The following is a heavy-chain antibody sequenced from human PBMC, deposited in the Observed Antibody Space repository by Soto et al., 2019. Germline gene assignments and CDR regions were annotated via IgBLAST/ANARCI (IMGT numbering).Heavy chain of an antibody. CDR2: IRDGGSNT. V-gene: IGHV3-33*08. Sequence: LCLYRTASGFPITRYSTHWVRQAPGKGLEWVAVIRDGGSNTYYADSVKGRFTISRDNSKNTLYLQMNSLRAEDTAVYYCARDSYALDYWGQGTLVTVSS. J-gene: IGHJ4*02. CDR1: GFPITRYS. CDR3: ARDSYALDY.